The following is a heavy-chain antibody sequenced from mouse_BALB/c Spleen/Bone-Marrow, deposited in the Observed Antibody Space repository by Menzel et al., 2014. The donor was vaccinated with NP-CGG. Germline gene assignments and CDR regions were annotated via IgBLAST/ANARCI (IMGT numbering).Heavy chain of an antibody. CDR3: ARGDDYYVDFDY. J-gene: IGHJ2*01. V-gene: IGHV1S34*01. Sequence: LVKTGATVRISCKASGYSFTGYYMHWVKQSHGKSLEWIGYISCYNGATSYNQKFKGKATFTVDTSSSTAYMQFNGLTSEDSAVYYCARGDDYYVDFDYWGQGTTLTVSS. CDR1: GYSFTGYY. CDR2: ISCYNGAT. D-gene: IGHD2-3*01.